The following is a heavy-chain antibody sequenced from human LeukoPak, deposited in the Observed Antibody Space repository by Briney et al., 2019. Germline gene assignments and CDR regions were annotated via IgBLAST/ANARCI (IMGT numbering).Heavy chain of an antibody. V-gene: IGHV1-69*05. Sequence: SVKVSCKASGGTFSSYAISWVRQAPGQGLEWMGGIIPIFGTANYAQKFQGRVTITTDESTSTAYMELSSLRSEDTAVYYCARGGYCSSTSCQGLYWYFDLWGRGTLVTVSS. CDR3: ARGGYCSSTSCQGLYWYFDL. CDR1: GGTFSSYA. J-gene: IGHJ2*01. D-gene: IGHD2-2*01. CDR2: IIPIFGTA.